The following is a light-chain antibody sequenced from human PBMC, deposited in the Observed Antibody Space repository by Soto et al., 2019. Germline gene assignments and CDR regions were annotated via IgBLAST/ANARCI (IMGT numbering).Light chain of an antibody. CDR2: EVD. CDR1: SSDDGSYNL. Sequence: QSVLTQPASVSGSPGQSITISCTGTSSDDGSYNLVSWYQQYPGKAPKLMIYEVDERPSGVSNRFSGSKSGNTASLTISGLQAEDEADYYCYSYAGRSTSVFGGGTQLTVL. J-gene: IGLJ2*01. CDR3: YSYAGRSTSV. V-gene: IGLV2-23*02.